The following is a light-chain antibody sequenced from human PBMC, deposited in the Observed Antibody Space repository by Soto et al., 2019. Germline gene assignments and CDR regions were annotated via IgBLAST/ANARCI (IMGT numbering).Light chain of an antibody. V-gene: IGKV3-15*01. CDR3: QQYNNWPLT. Sequence: EIVMTQSPATLSVSPGERATLSCRASHRVSSYLAWYQQKPGQAPRLLIYATSTRATGIPARFSGSGSGTEFTLTISSLQYEDFAVYYCQQYNNWPLTFGGGTRVEIK. J-gene: IGKJ4*01. CDR1: HRVSSY. CDR2: ATS.